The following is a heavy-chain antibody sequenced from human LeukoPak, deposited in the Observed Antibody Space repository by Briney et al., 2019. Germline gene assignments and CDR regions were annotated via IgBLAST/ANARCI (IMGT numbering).Heavy chain of an antibody. Sequence: ASVKVSCKASGYTFTSYDINWVRQATGRGLEWMGWMNPNSGNTGYAQKFQGRVTMTRNTSISTAYMELSSLRSEDTAVYYCARGCPMSGYSSGWYTPSGYWGQGALVTVSS. CDR2: MNPNSGNT. V-gene: IGHV1-8*01. J-gene: IGHJ4*02. CDR3: ARGCPMSGYSSGWYTPSGY. D-gene: IGHD6-19*01. CDR1: GYTFTSYD.